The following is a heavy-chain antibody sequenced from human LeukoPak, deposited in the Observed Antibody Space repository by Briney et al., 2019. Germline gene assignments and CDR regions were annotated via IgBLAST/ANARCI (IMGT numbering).Heavy chain of an antibody. CDR3: AREVGYCSGGSCYSYFDY. J-gene: IGHJ4*02. CDR1: GGSISSYY. CDR2: IYYSGST. D-gene: IGHD2-15*01. Sequence: SETLSLTCTVSGGSISSYYWSWIRQPPGKGLEWIGYIYYSGSTNYNASLTNRVTISVDTSKNQFSLKLSSETAADTAVYYSAREVGYCSGGSCYSYFDYWGQGTLVTVSS. V-gene: IGHV4-59*01.